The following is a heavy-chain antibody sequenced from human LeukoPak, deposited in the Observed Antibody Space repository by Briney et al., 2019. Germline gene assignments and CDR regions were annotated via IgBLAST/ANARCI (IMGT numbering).Heavy chain of an antibody. V-gene: IGHV1-18*01. CDR1: GYTFTSYG. J-gene: IGHJ3*02. CDR2: ISAYNGNT. Sequence: SVKVPCKASGYTFTSYGISWVRQAPGRGLEGMGWISAYNGNTNYAQKLQGRVTMSTDTSTSTAYMELRSLRSDDTAVYYCARDCGGDCEDAFDIWGQGTMVTVSS. CDR3: ARDCGGDCEDAFDI. D-gene: IGHD2-21*02.